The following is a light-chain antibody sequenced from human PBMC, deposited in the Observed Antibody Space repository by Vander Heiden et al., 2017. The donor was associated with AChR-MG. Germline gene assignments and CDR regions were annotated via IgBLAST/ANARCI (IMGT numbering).Light chain of an antibody. J-gene: IGKJ4*01. CDR3: QQYDYLPLT. Sequence: DIQMTQSPSSVPASVGDRVTITCQASQDISNHLNWYQQKAGKAPKLLIYDASNLETGVPSRFSETASGTDFAFTISSLQPEDFATYYCQQYDYLPLTFGGGTKVEI. CDR2: DAS. CDR1: QDISNH. V-gene: IGKV1-33*01.